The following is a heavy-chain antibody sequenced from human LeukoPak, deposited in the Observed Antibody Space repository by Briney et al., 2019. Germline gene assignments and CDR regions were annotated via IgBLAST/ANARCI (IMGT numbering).Heavy chain of an antibody. Sequence: PGGSLRLFCAASGFTVSSNYMSWVRQAPGKGLEWVAVISYDGTNKYYADSVKGRFTISRDNSKNTLYLQMNSLRAEDTAVYYCAKNYGDYPSYYYYYYMDVWGKGTTVTVSS. CDR2: ISYDGTNK. V-gene: IGHV3-30*18. CDR3: AKNYGDYPSYYYYYYMDV. D-gene: IGHD4-17*01. J-gene: IGHJ6*03. CDR1: GFTVSSNY.